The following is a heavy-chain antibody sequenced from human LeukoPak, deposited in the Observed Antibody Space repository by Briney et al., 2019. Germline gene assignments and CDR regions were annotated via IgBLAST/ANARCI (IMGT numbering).Heavy chain of an antibody. CDR1: GFTFSSYA. D-gene: IGHD4-17*01. CDR2: ISGSGGST. CDR3: AKGRYGDYAAFDY. Sequence: PGGSLRLSCAASGFTFSSYAMSWVRQAPGKGPEWVSAISGSGGSTYYADPVKGRFTISRDNSKNTLYLQMNSLRAEDTAVYYCAKGRYGDYAAFDYWGQGTLVTVSS. J-gene: IGHJ4*02. V-gene: IGHV3-23*01.